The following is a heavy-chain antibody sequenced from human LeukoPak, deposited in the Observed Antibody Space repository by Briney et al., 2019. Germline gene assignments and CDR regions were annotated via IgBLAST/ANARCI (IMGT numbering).Heavy chain of an antibody. J-gene: IGHJ3*01. D-gene: IGHD1-26*01. CDR2: ISNGGGGT. CDR1: GFTFSSNA. V-gene: IGHV3-23*01. CDR3: AKEGDPDAFDL. Sequence: GGSLRLSCVASGFTFSSNALSWVRQAPGKGLEWVSGISNGGGGTDYADSVKGRFTISRDNSMNTLFLQMNSLRAEDTAVYYCAKEGDPDAFDLWGQGTVVTVSS.